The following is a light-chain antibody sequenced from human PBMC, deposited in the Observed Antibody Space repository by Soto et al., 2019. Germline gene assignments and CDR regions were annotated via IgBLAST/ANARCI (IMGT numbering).Light chain of an antibody. J-gene: IGKJ2*01. CDR1: QSVSSSY. Sequence: EIVLTQSPGTLSLSPGERATLSCRAGQSVSSSYLAWYQQKPGQAPRLLIYGASSRATGIPDRFSGSGSVTDFTLTISRLEPEDFAVYYCQQYGSSPVTFGQGTKLEIK. CDR3: QQYGSSPVT. CDR2: GAS. V-gene: IGKV3-20*01.